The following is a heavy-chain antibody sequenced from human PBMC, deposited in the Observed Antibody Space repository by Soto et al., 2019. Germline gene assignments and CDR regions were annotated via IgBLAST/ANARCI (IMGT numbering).Heavy chain of an antibody. CDR3: ALTYLYDSSGYYLHAFDI. D-gene: IGHD3-22*01. V-gene: IGHV5-51*01. CDR2: IYPGDSDT. Sequence: PGESLKISCKGSGYSFTSYWIGWVRQMPGKGLEWMGIIYPGDSDTRYSPSFQGQVTISADKSISTAYLQWSSLKASDTAMYYCALTYLYDSSGYYLHAFDIWGQGTMVTVSS. CDR1: GYSFTSYW. J-gene: IGHJ3*02.